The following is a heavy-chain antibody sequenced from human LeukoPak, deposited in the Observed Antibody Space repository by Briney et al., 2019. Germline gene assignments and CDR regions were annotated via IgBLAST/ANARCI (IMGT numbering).Heavy chain of an antibody. Sequence: GGSLRLSCAASGFTFSSYYMSWVRQAPGKGLEWVANIKQDGSEEKYVDSVKGRFTISRDNAKNSLYLQMNSLRADDTAVYYCARDCWGIKVMDGFDNWGQGTLVTVSS. V-gene: IGHV3-7*01. CDR1: GFTFSSYY. CDR3: ARDCWGIKVMDGFDN. J-gene: IGHJ4*02. CDR2: IKQDGSEE. D-gene: IGHD2-8*01.